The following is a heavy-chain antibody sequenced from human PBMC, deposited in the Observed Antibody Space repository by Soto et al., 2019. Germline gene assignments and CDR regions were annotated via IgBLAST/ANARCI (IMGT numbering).Heavy chain of an antibody. V-gene: IGHV4-61*01. CDR2: TFVTGAI. J-gene: IGHJ6*02. CDR3: ARGRSDSAGSSFGRRMDV. Sequence: QVQLQESGPGLVKSSETLSLICFVSGEALGSGQSYWNWIRQAPGKGLEWIGQTFVTGAIKYSDSLKSRFTMSVDTSKSQISLTLTSVTAADSATYFCARGRSDSAGSSFGRRMDVWGQGTTVAVSS. D-gene: IGHD3-10*01. CDR1: GEALGSGQSY.